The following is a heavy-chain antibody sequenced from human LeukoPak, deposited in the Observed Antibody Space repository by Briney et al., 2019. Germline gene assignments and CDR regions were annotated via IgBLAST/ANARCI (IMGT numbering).Heavy chain of an antibody. D-gene: IGHD2-15*01. CDR3: AGGWALGAATFDY. V-gene: IGHV3-30*02. Sequence: PGGSLRLSRAASGFTFSRYSMHSVRQAPGKGLEWVAFIRYEGSNKYYADSVKGRFTISRDKSKNTLYLQMNSLRNEDTTVYYCAGGWALGAATFDYWGQGTLVTVSS. CDR1: GFTFSRYS. CDR2: IRYEGSNK. J-gene: IGHJ4*02.